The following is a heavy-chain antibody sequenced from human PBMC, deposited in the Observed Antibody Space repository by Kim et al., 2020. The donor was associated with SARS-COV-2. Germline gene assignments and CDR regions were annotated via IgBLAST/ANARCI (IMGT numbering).Heavy chain of an antibody. V-gene: IGHV3-53*04. CDR2: IYSGGST. Sequence: GGSLRLSCAASGFTVSSNYMSWVRQAPGKGLEWVSLIYSGGSTYYAYSWKSRFTISRHNSKNTLYLQMNSLRAEDTAGYYCAVDYGNGSWGQGTLVTVSS. CDR1: GFTVSSNY. CDR3: AVDYGNGS. J-gene: IGHJ4*02. D-gene: IGHD3-10*01.